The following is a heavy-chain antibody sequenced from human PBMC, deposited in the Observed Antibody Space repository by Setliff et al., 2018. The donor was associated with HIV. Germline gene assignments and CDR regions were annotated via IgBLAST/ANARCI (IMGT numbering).Heavy chain of an antibody. CDR2: VSHTGST. CDR3: AREGTYSGTYWVRRVASFDI. J-gene: IGHJ3*02. D-gene: IGHD1-26*01. Sequence: TLSLTCAVYGGSLSGYYWRWIRQPPGEGLEWIGDVSHTGSTNYNPSLKSRITISADTPKNQFSLKLSSVTAADTAVYYCAREGTYSGTYWVRRVASFDIWGQGTMVTVSS. CDR1: GGSLSGYY. V-gene: IGHV4-34*01.